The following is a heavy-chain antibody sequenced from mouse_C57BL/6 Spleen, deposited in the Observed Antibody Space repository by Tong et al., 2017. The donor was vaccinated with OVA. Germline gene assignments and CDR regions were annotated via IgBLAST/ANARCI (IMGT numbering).Heavy chain of an antibody. CDR2: INPYNGGT. Sequence: EVQLQESGPVLVKPGASVKMSCKASGYTFTDYYMNWVKQSHGKSLEWIGVINPYNGGTSYNQKFKGKATLTVDKSSSTAYMELNSLTSEDSAVYYCARVESNYFDYWGQGTTLTVSS. V-gene: IGHV1-19*01. CDR1: GYTFTDYY. CDR3: ARVESNYFDY. J-gene: IGHJ2*01.